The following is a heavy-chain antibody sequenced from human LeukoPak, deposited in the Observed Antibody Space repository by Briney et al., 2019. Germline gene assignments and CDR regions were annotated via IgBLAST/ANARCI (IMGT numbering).Heavy chain of an antibody. V-gene: IGHV6-1*01. CDR2: AYYRSKWYN. CDR3: ARSRGYSSGWYWFDP. D-gene: IGHD6-19*01. J-gene: IGHJ5*02. CDR1: GDSVSINSAA. Sequence: SRTLSLTSAISGDSVSINSAAWNWVRQSPSRGIEWLGSAYYRSKWYNDYAVSVKSRISINPDTSKNQFSLQLNSVTPEDTAVYYCARSRGYSSGWYWFDPWGQGTLVTVSS.